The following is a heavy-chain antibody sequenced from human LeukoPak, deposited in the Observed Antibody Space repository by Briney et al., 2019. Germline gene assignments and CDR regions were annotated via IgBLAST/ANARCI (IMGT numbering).Heavy chain of an antibody. CDR3: ARAKLAAAGTGAFDV. Sequence: SGGSLRLACAASGFTFSSYAMTWVRQAPGKGLEWVSAFSATDGSAQYAESVEGRFTISRDNSKNTLFLQMNSLGAEDTAVYYCARAKLAAAGTGAFDVWGQGTLVTVSS. V-gene: IGHV3-23*01. CDR1: GFTFSSYA. D-gene: IGHD6-13*01. CDR2: FSATDGSA. J-gene: IGHJ3*01.